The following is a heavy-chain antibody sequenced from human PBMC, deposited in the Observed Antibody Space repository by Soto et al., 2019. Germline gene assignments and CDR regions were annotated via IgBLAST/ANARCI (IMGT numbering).Heavy chain of an antibody. V-gene: IGHV3-7*01. Sequence: GGSLRLSCAASGFTFSSYWMSWVRQAPGKGLEWVANIKQDGSEKYYVDSVKGRFTISRDNAKNSLYLQMNSLRAEDTAVYYCAREEWLRAYLGYYYYYMDVGGKGTTVTVSS. CDR3: AREEWLRAYLGYYYYYMDV. D-gene: IGHD5-12*01. J-gene: IGHJ6*03. CDR1: GFTFSSYW. CDR2: IKQDGSEK.